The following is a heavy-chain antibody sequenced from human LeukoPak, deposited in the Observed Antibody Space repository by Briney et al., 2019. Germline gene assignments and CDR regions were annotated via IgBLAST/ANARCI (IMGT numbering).Heavy chain of an antibody. CDR2: INHSGST. Sequence: PSETLSLTCTVSGGSISSSSYYWSWIRQPPGKGLEWIGEINHSGSTNYNPSLKSRVTISVDTSKNQFSLKLSSVTAADTAVYYCARRYNWNDGVGGYYGMDVWGQGTTVTVSS. J-gene: IGHJ6*02. V-gene: IGHV4-39*07. CDR1: GGSISSSSYY. CDR3: ARRYNWNDGVGGYYGMDV. D-gene: IGHD1-1*01.